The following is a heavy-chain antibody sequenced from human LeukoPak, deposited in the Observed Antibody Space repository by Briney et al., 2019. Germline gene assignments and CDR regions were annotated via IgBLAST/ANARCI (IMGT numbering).Heavy chain of an antibody. CDR1: GFTFSSYW. Sequence: GGSLRLSCAASGFTFSSYWMHWVRQAPGKGLVWVSRINDDGSATSYADSVKGRFTISRDNAKNTLFMQINSLRAEDTAVYYCAREILAPGKTHDYWGQGTLVTVSS. V-gene: IGHV3-74*01. CDR3: AREILAPGKTHDY. J-gene: IGHJ4*02. CDR2: INDDGSAT.